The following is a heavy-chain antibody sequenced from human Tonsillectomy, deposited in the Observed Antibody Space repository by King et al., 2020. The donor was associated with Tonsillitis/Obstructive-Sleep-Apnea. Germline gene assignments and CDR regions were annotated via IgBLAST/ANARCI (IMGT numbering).Heavy chain of an antibody. CDR1: GFTSNKFV. D-gene: IGHD3-9*01. J-gene: IGHJ4*02. CDR2: ISYDGGKK. CDR3: ARDSARYDILTGCYGNYFDY. V-gene: IGHV3-30*04. Sequence: VQLVESGGGVVQPGRSLRLSCVGSGFTSNKFVMHWVRQAPGKGLEWVAVISYDGGKKSYADSVKGRFTVSRDNSKNTLYLQMNSLRAEDTAVYFCARDSARYDILTGCYGNYFDYWGQGTLVTVSS.